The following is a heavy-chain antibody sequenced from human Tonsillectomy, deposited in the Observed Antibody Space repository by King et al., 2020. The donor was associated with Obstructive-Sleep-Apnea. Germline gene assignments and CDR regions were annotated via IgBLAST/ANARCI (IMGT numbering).Heavy chain of an antibody. Sequence: QLLQSGAEVKQPGSSVKVACKASGGTFSSSAISWVRQAPGQGLEVSGGIIPILCIANYAQKFQGRCRITSEKSTSTAYMELSSLRSEDTAVYYCARGEIQGPFDYWGQGTLVTVSS. D-gene: IGHD1-26*01. CDR1: GGTFSSSA. V-gene: IGHV1-69*04. CDR3: ARGEIQGPFDY. CDR2: IIPILCIA. J-gene: IGHJ4*02.